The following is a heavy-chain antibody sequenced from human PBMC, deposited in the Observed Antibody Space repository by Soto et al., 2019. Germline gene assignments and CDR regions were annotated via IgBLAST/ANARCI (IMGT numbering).Heavy chain of an antibody. CDR3: ARSPRSSPYFDY. CDR2: IYPGDSET. CDR1: GYTFSNFW. J-gene: IGHJ4*02. V-gene: IGHV5-51*01. D-gene: IGHD6-13*01. Sequence: GESLKISCQCPGYTFSNFWIAWVRQSPGKGLEYMGIIYPGDSETRYSPSFHGKVIISGDRSIGTAYLQWSSLEASDSAFYFCARSPRSSPYFDYWGQGALVTVSS.